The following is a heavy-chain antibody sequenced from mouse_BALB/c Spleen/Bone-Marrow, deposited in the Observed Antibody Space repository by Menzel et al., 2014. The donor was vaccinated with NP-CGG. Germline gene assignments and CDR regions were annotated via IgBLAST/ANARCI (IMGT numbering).Heavy chain of an antibody. CDR3: ARHAYYDQTEVSFVY. D-gene: IGHD2-4*01. CDR2: ISGGGSYT. V-gene: IGHV5-9-2*01. CDR1: GFTFNNYG. J-gene: IGHJ3*01. Sequence: EVKLMESGGGLVKSGGSLKLSCAAPGFTFNNYGMSWVRQTPEKRLEWVATISGGGSYTFYPDSVKGRFTISRDNAKNDLYLQLSSLRSEDTALYYCARHAYYDQTEVSFVYCGQGTLVTVSA.